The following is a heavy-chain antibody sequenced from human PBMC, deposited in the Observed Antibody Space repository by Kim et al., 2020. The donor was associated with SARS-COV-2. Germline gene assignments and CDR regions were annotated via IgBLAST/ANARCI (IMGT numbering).Heavy chain of an antibody. J-gene: IGHJ4*02. D-gene: IGHD1-26*01. CDR2: ST. V-gene: IGHV4-39*01. CDR3: ARHRKWELPV. Sequence: STYANPTRKARVTISVDTSKNQFSLKLSSVTAADTAVYYCARHRKWELPVWGQGTLVTVSS.